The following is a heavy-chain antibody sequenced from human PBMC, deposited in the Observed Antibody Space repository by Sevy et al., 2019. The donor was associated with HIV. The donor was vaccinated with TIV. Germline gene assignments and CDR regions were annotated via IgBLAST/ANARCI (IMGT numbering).Heavy chain of an antibody. CDR1: GGSISSYY. V-gene: IGHV4-4*07. CDR3: ARDGTLVATFREYYFDY. CDR2: IYTSGST. Sequence: PETLSLTCTVSGGSISSYYWSWIRQPAGKGLEWIGRIYTSGSTNYNPSLKSRVTMSVDTSKNQFSLKLSSVTAADTAVYYCARDGTLVATFREYYFDYWGQGTLVTVSS. J-gene: IGHJ4*02. D-gene: IGHD5-12*01.